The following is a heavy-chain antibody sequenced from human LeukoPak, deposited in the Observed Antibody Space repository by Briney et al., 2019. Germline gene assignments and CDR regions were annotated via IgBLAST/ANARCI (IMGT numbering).Heavy chain of an antibody. D-gene: IGHD2-21*01. CDR2: ITSSGYT. J-gene: IGHJ5*01. CDR1: GFIVSSND. CDR3: ATGSDCGGISNCNGRPGWFDS. Sequence: GGSLRLSCAASGFIVSSNDMSWIRQAPGKGLEWLSYITSSGYTNYADSVKGRFTISRDNAKNSLYLQMNSLRVEDTAVYFCATGSDCGGISNCNGRPGWFDSWGQGAPVTVSS. V-gene: IGHV3-11*05.